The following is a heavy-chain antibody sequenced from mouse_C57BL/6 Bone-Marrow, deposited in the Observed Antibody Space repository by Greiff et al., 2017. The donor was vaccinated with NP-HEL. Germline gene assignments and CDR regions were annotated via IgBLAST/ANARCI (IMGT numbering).Heavy chain of an antibody. D-gene: IGHD1-1*01. V-gene: IGHV1-66*01. CDR1: GYSFTSYY. J-gene: IGHJ2*01. CDR2: IYPGSGNT. CDR3: ASHYYGSSSLDY. Sequence: QVHVKQSGPELVKPGASVKISCKASGYSFTSYYIHWVKQRPGQGLEWIGWIYPGSGNTKYNEKFKGKATLTADTSSSTAYMQLSSLTSEDSAVYYCASHYYGSSSLDYWGQGTTLTVSS.